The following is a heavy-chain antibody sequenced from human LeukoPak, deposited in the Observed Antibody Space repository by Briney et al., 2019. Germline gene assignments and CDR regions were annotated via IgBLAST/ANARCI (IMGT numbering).Heavy chain of an antibody. D-gene: IGHD2/OR15-2a*01. CDR2: INTSGGST. V-gene: IGHV1-46*01. J-gene: IGHJ4*02. Sequence: ASVKVSCNASGYTFTSYYMHWVRQAPGQGLEWMGIINTSGGSTSYAQKFQGRVTMTRDMSTSTVYMELSSLRSEDTAVYYCARAQKKIYYFDYWGQGTLVTVSS. CDR3: ARAQKKIYYFDY. CDR1: GYTFTSYY.